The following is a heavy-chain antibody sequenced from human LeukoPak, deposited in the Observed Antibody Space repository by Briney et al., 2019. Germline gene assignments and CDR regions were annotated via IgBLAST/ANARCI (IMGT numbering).Heavy chain of an antibody. D-gene: IGHD7-27*01. CDR3: AGKLTGSLDI. V-gene: IGHV3-21*01. CDR2: ISGTSAYI. Sequence: GGSLRLSCAASGFTFSSYGMNWVRQAPGKGLEWVSSISGTSAYIYYADSVRGRFTISRDNAKNSLYLQMNSLRAEDTAVYYCAGKLTGSLDIRGQGTVVTVSS. J-gene: IGHJ3*02. CDR1: GFTFSSYG.